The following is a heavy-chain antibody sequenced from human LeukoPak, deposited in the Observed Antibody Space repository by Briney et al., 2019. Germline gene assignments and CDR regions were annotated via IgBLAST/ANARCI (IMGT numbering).Heavy chain of an antibody. CDR2: ITTSSTYT. Sequence: GGSLRLSCEASGFSFSSYNMDWVRQTPGTGLEWISSITTSSTYTFYADSVKGRFTISRDNARNSLYLQMNSLRVEDTAVYYCARDPYSGTYGNTYYYYMDVWGKGTTVTISS. CDR1: GFSFSSYN. V-gene: IGHV3-21*01. CDR3: ARDPYSGTYGNTYYYYMDV. J-gene: IGHJ6*03. D-gene: IGHD1-26*01.